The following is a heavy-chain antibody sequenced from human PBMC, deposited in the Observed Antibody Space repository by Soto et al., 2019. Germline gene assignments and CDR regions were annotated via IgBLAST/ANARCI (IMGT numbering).Heavy chain of an antibody. D-gene: IGHD5-12*01. CDR2: ISSSSSYI. V-gene: IGHV3-21*01. Sequence: KAGGSLRLSCAASGFTFSSYSMNWVRQAPGKGLEWVSSISSSSSYIYYADSVKGRFTISRDNAKNSLYLQMNSLRAEDTAVYYCARDLTRGWLRLLHYWGQGTLVTVSS. CDR1: GFTFSSYS. J-gene: IGHJ4*02. CDR3: ARDLTRGWLRLLHY.